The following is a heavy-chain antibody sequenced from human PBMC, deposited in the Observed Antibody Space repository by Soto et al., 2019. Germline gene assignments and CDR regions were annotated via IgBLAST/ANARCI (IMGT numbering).Heavy chain of an antibody. J-gene: IGHJ4*02. CDR1: GYAFTTYG. V-gene: IGHV1-18*01. Sequence: QVHLVQSGAEVKKPGASVKVSCKGSGYAFTTYGITWVRQAPGQGLEWKGWISAHNGNTNYAQKLQGRVTVTRDTSTSTAYMELRSLRSDDTAVYYCARGRYGDYWGQGAVVTGSS. D-gene: IGHD1-1*01. CDR2: ISAHNGNT. CDR3: ARGRYGDY.